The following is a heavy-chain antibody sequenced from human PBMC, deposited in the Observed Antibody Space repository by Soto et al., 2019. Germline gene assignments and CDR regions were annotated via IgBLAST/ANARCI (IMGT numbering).Heavy chain of an antibody. D-gene: IGHD6-13*01. V-gene: IGHV6-1*01. CDR2: TYYRSRWYS. CDR1: GDSVSSNNAA. Sequence: PSQTLSLTCAISGDSVSSNNAAWNWIRQSPSRGLEWLGRTYYRSRWYSDFALSVKSRITINPDTSRNQFSLQLNSVTPEDTAVYYCARDLLTSSWYRLDSWGQGTLVTVSS. J-gene: IGHJ4*02. CDR3: ARDLLTSSWYRLDS.